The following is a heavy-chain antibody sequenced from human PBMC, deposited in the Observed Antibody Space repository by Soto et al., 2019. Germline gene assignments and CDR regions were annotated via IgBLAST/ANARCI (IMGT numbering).Heavy chain of an antibody. CDR3: ARGIAAANSHGYYGMDV. CDR2: IIPIFGTA. V-gene: IGHV1-69*13. J-gene: IGHJ6*02. Sequence: SVKVSCKASGGTFSSYAISWVRQAPGQGLEWMGGIIPIFGTANYAQKFQGRVTITADESTSTAYMELSSLRSEDTAVYYCARGIAAANSHGYYGMDVWGQGTTVTVAS. CDR1: GGTFSSYA. D-gene: IGHD6-13*01.